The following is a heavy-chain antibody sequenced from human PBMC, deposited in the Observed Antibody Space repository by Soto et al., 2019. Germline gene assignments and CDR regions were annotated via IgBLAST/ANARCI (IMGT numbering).Heavy chain of an antibody. J-gene: IGHJ4*02. Sequence: SETLSLTCTVSGGSISSGGYYWRWIRQHSGKGLEWIGYIYYSGSTYYNPSLKSRVTISVDTSKNQFSLKLSSVTAADTAVYYCARGGLMLYPARTPTILIWGQGTLVTVSS. CDR2: IYYSGST. CDR3: ARGGLMLYPARTPTILI. CDR1: GGSISSGGYY. D-gene: IGHD2-8*01. V-gene: IGHV4-31*03.